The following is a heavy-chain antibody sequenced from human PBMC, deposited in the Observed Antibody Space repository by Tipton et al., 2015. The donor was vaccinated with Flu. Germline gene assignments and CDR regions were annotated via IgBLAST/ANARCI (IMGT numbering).Heavy chain of an antibody. D-gene: IGHD3-22*01. CDR2: IRYDGSNK. J-gene: IGHJ4*02. V-gene: IGHV3-30*02. CDR1: GFTFSSYG. Sequence: SGFTFSSYGMHWVRQAPGKGLEWVAFIRYDGSNKYYADSVKGRFTISRDNSKNTLYLQMNSLRAEDTAVYYCAKALGYYDSSASSFFDYWGQGTLVTVSS. CDR3: AKALGYYDSSASSFFDY.